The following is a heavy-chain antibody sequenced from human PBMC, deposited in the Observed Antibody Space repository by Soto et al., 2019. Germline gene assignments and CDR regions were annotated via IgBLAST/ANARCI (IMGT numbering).Heavy chain of an antibody. CDR1: GYSFTSYW. CDR2: IYSGDSDT. CDR3: ARHVAGTSSWFDP. Sequence: GEPLKSSCKGSGYSFTSYWIGWVRQMPGKGLEWLGIIYSGDSDTRYSPSFQGQVTISSDKSSSTAYLQWSSLKASDTAMYYCARHVAGTSSWFDPWGQGTLVTVSS. J-gene: IGHJ5*02. D-gene: IGHD1-7*01. V-gene: IGHV5-51*01.